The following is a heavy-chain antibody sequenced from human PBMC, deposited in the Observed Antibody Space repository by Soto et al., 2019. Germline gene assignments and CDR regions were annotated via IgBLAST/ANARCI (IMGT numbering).Heavy chain of an antibody. Sequence: KTGGSLRLSCAASGFTFSSYSMNWVRQAPGKGLEWVSSISSSSSYIYYADSVKGRFTISRDNAKNSLYLQMNSLRAEDTAVYYCARDSVAARHYYGMDVWGQGTTVTVSS. D-gene: IGHD6-6*01. V-gene: IGHV3-21*01. CDR2: ISSSSSYI. J-gene: IGHJ6*02. CDR1: GFTFSSYS. CDR3: ARDSVAARHYYGMDV.